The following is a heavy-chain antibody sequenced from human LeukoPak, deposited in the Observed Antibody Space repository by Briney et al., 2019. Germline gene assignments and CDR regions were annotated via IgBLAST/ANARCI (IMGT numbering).Heavy chain of an antibody. Sequence: TGGSLRLSCAASGFTFSSYAMSWVRQAPGKGLEWVSAISGSGGSTYYADSVKGRFTISRDNSKNTLYLQMNSLRAEDTAVYYCAKTPTMVRGVIRDYWDQGTLVTVSS. CDR3: AKTPTMVRGVIRDY. J-gene: IGHJ4*02. CDR1: GFTFSSYA. CDR2: ISGSGGST. V-gene: IGHV3-23*01. D-gene: IGHD3-10*01.